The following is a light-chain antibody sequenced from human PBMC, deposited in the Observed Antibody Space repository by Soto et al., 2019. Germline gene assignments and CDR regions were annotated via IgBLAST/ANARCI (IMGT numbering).Light chain of an antibody. CDR2: DAS. CDR3: QQFVNLPYT. J-gene: IGKJ2*01. Sequence: DIQMTQSPSSLSASVGDRVIITCQASQAISNYLNWYQQKPGKAPELLIYDASNLETGVPSRFSGSGSGTDFTFTISSLQPDDFATYYCQQFVNLPYTFGQGTKLDIK. CDR1: QAISNY. V-gene: IGKV1-33*01.